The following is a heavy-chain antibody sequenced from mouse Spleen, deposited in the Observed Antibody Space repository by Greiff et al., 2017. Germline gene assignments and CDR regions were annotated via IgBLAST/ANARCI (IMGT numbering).Heavy chain of an antibody. CDR3: ARQGLGFYWYFDV. Sequence: EVKVVESGGGLVKLGGSLKLSCAASGFTFSSYAMSWVRQTPEKRLEWVATISSGGGNTYYPDSVKGRFTISRDNAKNTLYLQMSSLKSEDTAMYYCARQGLGFYWYFDVWGAGTTVTVSS. CDR2: ISSGGGNT. V-gene: IGHV5-9*04. D-gene: IGHD4-1*01. J-gene: IGHJ1*01. CDR1: GFTFSSYA.